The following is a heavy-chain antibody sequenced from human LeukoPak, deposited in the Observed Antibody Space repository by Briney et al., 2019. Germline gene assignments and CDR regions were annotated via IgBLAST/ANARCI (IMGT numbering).Heavy chain of an antibody. CDR1: GGTFSSYA. Sequence: ASVKVSCKASGGTFSSYAISWVRQAPGQGLEWMGWISAYIGNTNYAQKLQGRVTMTTDTSTSTAYMELRSLRSDDTAVYYCARDLGGSAPQRQLYYYYGMDVWGQGTTVTVSS. V-gene: IGHV1-18*01. CDR3: ARDLGGSAPQRQLYYYYGMDV. CDR2: ISAYIGNT. D-gene: IGHD3-10*01. J-gene: IGHJ6*02.